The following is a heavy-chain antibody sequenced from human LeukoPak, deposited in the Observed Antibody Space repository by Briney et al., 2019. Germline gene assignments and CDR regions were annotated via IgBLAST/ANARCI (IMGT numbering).Heavy chain of an antibody. V-gene: IGHV1-69*04. CDR3: ASLDIAAAGTSSFDY. D-gene: IGHD6-13*01. CDR1: GGTFSSYA. CDR2: IIPILGIA. J-gene: IGHJ4*02. Sequence: SVKVSCKASGGTFSSYAISWVRQAPGQGLEWMGRIIPILGIANYAQKFQGRVTITADKSTSTAYMELSSLRSEDTAVYYCASLDIAAAGTSSFDYWGQGTLVTVSS.